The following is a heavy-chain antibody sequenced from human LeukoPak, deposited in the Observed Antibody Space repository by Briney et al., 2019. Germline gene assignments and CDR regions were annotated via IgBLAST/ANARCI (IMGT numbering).Heavy chain of an antibody. V-gene: IGHV1-46*01. Sequence: ASVKVSCKASGYTFTSYYMHWVRQAPGQGLEWVGIINPSGGSTSYAQKFQGRVTMTRETSTSTVYMELSSLRSEDTAVYCCARDTVGYCSSTCRPYGMDVWGKGTMVTVSS. D-gene: IGHD2-2*01. CDR2: INPSGGST. CDR1: GYTFTSYY. CDR3: ARDTVGYCSSTCRPYGMDV. J-gene: IGHJ6*04.